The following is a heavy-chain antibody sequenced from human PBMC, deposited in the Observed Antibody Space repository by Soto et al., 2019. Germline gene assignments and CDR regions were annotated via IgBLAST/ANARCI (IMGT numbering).Heavy chain of an antibody. CDR1: GFTFSSYA. CDR3: ASLDELFEYGSEGY. D-gene: IGHD6-6*01. Sequence: EVQLLESGGGLVQPGGSLRLSCAASGFTFSSYAMSWVRQALGKVLEWVSAISVSGGSTYYSDSVKSRFTTPRDNSQKKRYLKLNSLSAENTAVYYCASLDELFEYGSEGYWGQGTLVTVSS. CDR2: ISVSGGST. V-gene: IGHV3-23*01. J-gene: IGHJ4*02.